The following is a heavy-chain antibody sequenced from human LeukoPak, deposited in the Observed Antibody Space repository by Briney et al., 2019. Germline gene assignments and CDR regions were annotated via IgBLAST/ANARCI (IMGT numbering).Heavy chain of an antibody. CDR2: INPNSGGT. D-gene: IGHD3-22*01. V-gene: IGHV1-2*02. CDR1: GYTFTGYY. Sequence: GALVKVSCKASGYTFTGYYMHWVRQAPGQGLEWMGWINPNSGGTNYAQKFQGRVTMTRDTSISTAYMELSRLRSDDTAVYYCARDPYYDSSGYNWFDPWGQGTLVTVSS. CDR3: ARDPYYDSSGYNWFDP. J-gene: IGHJ5*02.